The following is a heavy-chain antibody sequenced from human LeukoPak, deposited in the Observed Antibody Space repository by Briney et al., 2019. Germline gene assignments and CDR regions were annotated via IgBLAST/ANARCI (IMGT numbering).Heavy chain of an antibody. Sequence: GGSLRLSCAASGFTFSSYSMNWVRQAPGKGPEWVSIDSVKGRFTISRDNSKNTLYLQMNSLRVEDTAVYYCAKGLPYESRAYYDRLFDEWGQGTLVTVSS. D-gene: IGHD3-22*01. CDR3: AKGLPYESRAYYDRLFDE. J-gene: IGHJ4*02. CDR1: GFTFSSYS. V-gene: IGHV3-23*01.